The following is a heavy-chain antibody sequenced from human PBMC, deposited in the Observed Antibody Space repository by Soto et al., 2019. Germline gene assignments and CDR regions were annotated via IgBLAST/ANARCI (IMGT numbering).Heavy chain of an antibody. J-gene: IGHJ5*02. CDR3: ARDSNVLVPAALYNWFDP. CDR1: GFTFSSYA. D-gene: IGHD2-2*01. Sequence: PGGSLRLSCAASGFTFSSYAMHWVRQAPGKGLEWVAVISYDGSNKYYADSVKGRFTISRDNSKNTLYLQMNSLRAEDTAVYYCARDSNVLVPAALYNWFDPWGQGT. CDR2: ISYDGSNK. V-gene: IGHV3-30-3*01.